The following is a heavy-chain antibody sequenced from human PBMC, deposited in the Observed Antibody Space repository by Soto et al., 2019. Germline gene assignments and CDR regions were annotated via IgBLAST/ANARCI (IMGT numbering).Heavy chain of an antibody. V-gene: IGHV3-64*01. CDR1: GFTFTSYG. D-gene: IGHD6-19*01. Sequence: EVQLVESGGGLVQPGGSLRLSCAASGFTFTSYGMHWVRQAPGKGLEYVSAISSNGGSTYYANSVKGRFTISRDNSKNTLYLQMGSLRAEDMAVYYCARQWLDSYYFDYWGQGTLVTVSS. J-gene: IGHJ4*02. CDR2: ISSNGGST. CDR3: ARQWLDSYYFDY.